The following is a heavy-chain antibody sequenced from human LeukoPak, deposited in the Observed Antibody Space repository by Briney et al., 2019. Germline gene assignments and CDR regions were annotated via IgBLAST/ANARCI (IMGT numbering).Heavy chain of an antibody. CDR3: VRDRGWYHFDL. V-gene: IGHV3-7*01. Sequence: GGSLRLPCAASGFSFGSYWMTWIRQAPGKGLEWVAHIKEDATESRSADSVKGRFSISRDNTKNSLFLQLNSLRTEDTAVYYCVRDRGWYHFDLWGQGTLVTVSS. CDR2: IKEDATES. J-gene: IGHJ4*02. D-gene: IGHD3-10*01. CDR1: GFSFGSYW.